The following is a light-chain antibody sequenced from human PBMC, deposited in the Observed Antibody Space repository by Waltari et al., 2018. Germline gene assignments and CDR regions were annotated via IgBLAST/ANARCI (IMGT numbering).Light chain of an antibody. CDR3: MQALQSWT. CDR2: LGS. J-gene: IGKJ1*01. V-gene: IGKV2-28*01. CDR1: QILLHSNGYNY. Sequence: DIVMTQSPLSLPVTPGEPASIPCRSSQILLHSNGYNYLDWYLQKPGQSPQLLIYLGSNRAAGVPDRFSGSGSGTDFTLKISRVEAEDVGVYYCMQALQSWTFGQGTKVEIK.